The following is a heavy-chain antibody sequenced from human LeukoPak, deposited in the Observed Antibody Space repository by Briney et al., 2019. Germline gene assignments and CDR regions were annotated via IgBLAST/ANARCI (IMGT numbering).Heavy chain of an antibody. Sequence: PGGSLRLSCAASGFTFSSYAMSWVRQAPGKGLEWVSAISGSGGSTYYADSVKGRFTISRDNSKNTLYLQMNSLRAEDTAVYYCAKDRAYCGGDCYPGSDFDYWGQGTLVTVSS. D-gene: IGHD2-21*02. V-gene: IGHV3-23*01. J-gene: IGHJ4*02. CDR2: ISGSGGST. CDR1: GFTFSSYA. CDR3: AKDRAYCGGDCYPGSDFDY.